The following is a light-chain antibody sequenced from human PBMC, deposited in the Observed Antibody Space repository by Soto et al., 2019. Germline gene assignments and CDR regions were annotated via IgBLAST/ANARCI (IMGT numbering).Light chain of an antibody. CDR2: DAS. J-gene: IGKJ5*01. V-gene: IGKV3-11*01. CDR3: QHRSNWPLT. Sequence: EIVLTQSPATLSLSPGERATLSCRASQSVSSYLAWYHQKAGQAPRLLIYDASNRATGIPARFSGSGSGTDFTVTINILEPEDFAVYFCQHRSNWPLTFGRGTRLESK. CDR1: QSVSSY.